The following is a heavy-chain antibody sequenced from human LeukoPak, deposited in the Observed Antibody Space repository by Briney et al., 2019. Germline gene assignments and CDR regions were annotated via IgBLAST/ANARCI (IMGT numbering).Heavy chain of an antibody. CDR1: GYSISSGYY. CDR2: IYHSGST. J-gene: IGHJ5*02. CDR3: ARGVSGNWFDP. V-gene: IGHV4-38-2*02. D-gene: IGHD3-10*01. Sequence: SETLSLTCTVSGYSISSGYYWGWIRQPPGKGLEWIGSIYHSGSTYYNPSLKSRVTISVDTSKNQFSLKLSSVTDADTAVYYCARGVSGNWFDPWGQGALVTVSS.